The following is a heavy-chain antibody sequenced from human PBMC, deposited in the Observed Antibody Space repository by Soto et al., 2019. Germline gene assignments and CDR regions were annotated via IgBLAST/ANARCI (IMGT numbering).Heavy chain of an antibody. CDR3: DRLDLTYYLDY. J-gene: IGHJ4*02. V-gene: IGHV4-61*01. CDR2: IYHSGIT. CDR1: GGSVSSVNDY. Sequence: PSETLSLTCSVSGGSVSSVNDYWSWIRQPPGKGLEWIGYIYHSGITNYNPSLKSRVTISLDTSKNQCSLTLTSVTAADTAVYYCDRLDLTYYLDYCGQGTPVTVSS. D-gene: IGHD3-3*01.